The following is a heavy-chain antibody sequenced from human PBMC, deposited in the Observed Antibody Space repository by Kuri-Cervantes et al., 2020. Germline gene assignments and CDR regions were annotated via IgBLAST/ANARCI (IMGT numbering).Heavy chain of an antibody. CDR3: AMGGNYGMDV. D-gene: IGHD3-16*01. V-gene: IGHV3-33*08. J-gene: IGHJ6*02. CDR1: GFTFSSYG. Sequence: GESLKISCAASGFTFSSYGMHWVRQAPGKGLEWVAVIWYDGSNKYYADSVKGRFTISRDNSKNTLYLQMNSLRAEDTAVYYCAMGGNYGMDVWGQGTTGTVSS. CDR2: IWYDGSNK.